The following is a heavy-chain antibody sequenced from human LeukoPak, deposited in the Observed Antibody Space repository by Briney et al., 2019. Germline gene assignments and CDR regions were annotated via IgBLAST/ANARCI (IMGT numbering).Heavy chain of an antibody. CDR2: INHRGST. J-gene: IGHJ3*02. V-gene: IGHV4-34*01. Sequence: SETLSLTCAVYGGSFSGYYWSWIRQSPGKGLEWIGEINHRGSTNYNPSLKSRVTISVDTSKNQFSLKLSSVTAADTAVYYCARGRAFDIWGQGTMVTVSS. CDR3: ARGRAFDI. CDR1: GGSFSGYY.